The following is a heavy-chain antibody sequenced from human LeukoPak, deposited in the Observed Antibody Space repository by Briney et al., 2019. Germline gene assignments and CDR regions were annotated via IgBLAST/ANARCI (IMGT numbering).Heavy chain of an antibody. J-gene: IGHJ4*02. CDR1: GGSISSYY. D-gene: IGHD6-6*01. CDR2: IYYSGST. V-gene: IGHV4-59*01. CDR3: ARVGSSSDRFDY. Sequence: SETLSLTCTVSGGSISSYYWSWIRQPPGKGLEWIGYIYYSGSTNCNPSLKSRVTISVDTSKNQFSLKLSSVTAADTAVYYCARVGSSSDRFDYWGQGTLVTVSS.